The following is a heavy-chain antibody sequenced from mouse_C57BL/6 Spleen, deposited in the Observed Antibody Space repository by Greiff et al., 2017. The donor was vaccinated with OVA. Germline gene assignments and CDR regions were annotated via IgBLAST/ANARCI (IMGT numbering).Heavy chain of an antibody. CDR1: GFTFSDYY. J-gene: IGHJ2*01. V-gene: IGHV5-12*01. Sequence: EVKLVESGGGLVQPGGSLKLSCAASGFTFSDYYMYWVRQTPEKRLEWVAYISNGGGSTYYPDTVKGRFTISRDNAKNTLYLQMSRLKSEDTAMYYCARHGGSYYFDYWGQGTTLTVSS. CDR2: ISNGGGST. CDR3: ARHGGSYYFDY. D-gene: IGHD1-1*01.